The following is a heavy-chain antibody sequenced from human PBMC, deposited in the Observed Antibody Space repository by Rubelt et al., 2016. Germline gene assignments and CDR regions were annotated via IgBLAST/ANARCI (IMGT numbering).Heavy chain of an antibody. J-gene: IGHJ6*02. D-gene: IGHD3-16*01. Sequence: QVQLQESGPGLVKPWETLSLICTVSGDSLTGYIYAWIRQSPGKGLEWVGYIYPSGTTDYNPSLKSRVTITVATSKDQFPLKLRSVTAADTAVYWCARQGQGYPFMDVWGQGTTVTVSS. CDR1: GDSLTGYI. V-gene: IGHV4-4*08. CDR2: IYPSGTT. CDR3: ARQGQGYPFMDV.